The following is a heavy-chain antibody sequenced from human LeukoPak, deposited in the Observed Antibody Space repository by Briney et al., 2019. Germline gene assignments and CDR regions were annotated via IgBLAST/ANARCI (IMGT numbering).Heavy chain of an antibody. Sequence: PGGSLRLSCAASGFTFSSYWMSWVRQAPGKGLEWVANIKQDGSEKYYVDSVKGRFTISRDNSKNTLYLQMNSLRAEDTALYYCAKGDNGDFPYWGQGTLVTVSS. CDR2: IKQDGSEK. D-gene: IGHD4-17*01. CDR3: AKGDNGDFPY. CDR1: GFTFSSYW. V-gene: IGHV3-7*03. J-gene: IGHJ4*02.